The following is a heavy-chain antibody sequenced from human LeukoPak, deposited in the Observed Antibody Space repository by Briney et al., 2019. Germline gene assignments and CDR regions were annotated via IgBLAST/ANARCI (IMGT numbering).Heavy chain of an antibody. CDR1: GYTFTSYA. CDR2: INIITGAP. Sequence: ASVKVSCKATGYTFTSYAMNWLRQAPRQGLEWRVWINIITGAPTYAQGFTGRSVFSLDPSVSTAYLQISSLKAEDTAVYYCARVEVRGVIPFDYWGQGTLVTVSS. CDR3: ARVEVRGVIPFDY. J-gene: IGHJ4*02. V-gene: IGHV7-4-1*02. D-gene: IGHD3-10*01.